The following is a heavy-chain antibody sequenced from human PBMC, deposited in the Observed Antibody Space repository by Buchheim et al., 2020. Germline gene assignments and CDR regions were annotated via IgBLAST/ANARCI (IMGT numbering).Heavy chain of an antibody. CDR3: ARDSGTYYDYVWGSYRQREFDY. D-gene: IGHD3-16*02. CDR2: ISSPSSTI. V-gene: IGHV3-48*01. Sequence: EVQLVESGGGLVQPGGSLRLSCAASGFIFNTYSMNWVRQAPGKGLEWVSFISSPSSTINYADSVKGRFTISRDNAKSSLYLQMNSLRAEDTAVYYCARDSGTYYDYVWGSYRQREFDYWGQGTL. J-gene: IGHJ4*02. CDR1: GFIFNTYS.